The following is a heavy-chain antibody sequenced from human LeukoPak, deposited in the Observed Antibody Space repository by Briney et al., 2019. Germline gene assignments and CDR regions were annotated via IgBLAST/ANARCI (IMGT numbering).Heavy chain of an antibody. V-gene: IGHV4-59*08. CDR2: IYYSGST. D-gene: IGHD1-1*01. J-gene: IGHJ6*02. CDR1: GGSISSYY. CDR3: ARHGTSSYYYYAMDV. Sequence: PSDTLSLTCTVSGGSISSYYWSWIRQSPGKGLEWIGYIYYSGSTNYNPSLKSRVTISVDTSKNQFSLKLSSVTAADTAVYYCARHGTSSYYYYAMDVWGQGTTVTVSS.